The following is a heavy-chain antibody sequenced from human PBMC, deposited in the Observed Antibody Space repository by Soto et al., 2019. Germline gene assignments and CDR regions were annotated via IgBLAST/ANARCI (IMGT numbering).Heavy chain of an antibody. V-gene: IGHV4-4*02. Sequence: LETHPHTSTVSGGSSISSNWWSWVRQPPGKGLEWIGEIYHSGNTNYNPSLKSRVTISVDKSKNQISLKLNSVTAADTAVYYCARLLPYSGSLDYWGQGILVTVSS. CDR1: GGSSISSNW. CDR2: IYHSGNT. CDR3: ARLLPYSGSLDY. J-gene: IGHJ4*02. D-gene: IGHD1-26*01.